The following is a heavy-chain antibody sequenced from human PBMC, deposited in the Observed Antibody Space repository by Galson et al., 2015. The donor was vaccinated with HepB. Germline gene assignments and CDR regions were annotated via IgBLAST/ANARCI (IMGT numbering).Heavy chain of an antibody. Sequence: SLRLSCAASGFTFSSYSMNWVRQAPGKGLEWVSSISSSSSYIYYADSVKGRFTISRDNAKNSLYLQMNSLRAEDTAVYYCARAGYYHDSSGYYPYGMDVWGQGTTVTVSS. V-gene: IGHV3-21*01. CDR1: GFTFSSYS. CDR3: ARAGYYHDSSGYYPYGMDV. CDR2: ISSSSSYI. D-gene: IGHD3-22*01. J-gene: IGHJ6*02.